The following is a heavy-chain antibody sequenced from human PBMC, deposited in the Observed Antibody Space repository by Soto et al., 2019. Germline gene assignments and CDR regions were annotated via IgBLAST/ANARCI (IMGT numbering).Heavy chain of an antibody. Sequence: QEQLVQSGGEVKKPGASVRVSCKASGYTFTKYGITWVRQAPGQGLEWMGWIGVYNGKTNYARKLQGRVIMTADTSASTAYMELRSLRSDNTAVYYCSRARNCTRPSCYNHYYNGMDIWGQGTTVSVSS. CDR1: GYTFTKYG. J-gene: IGHJ6*02. CDR3: SRARNCTRPSCYNHYYNGMDI. V-gene: IGHV1-18*04. CDR2: IGVYNGKT. D-gene: IGHD2-2*02.